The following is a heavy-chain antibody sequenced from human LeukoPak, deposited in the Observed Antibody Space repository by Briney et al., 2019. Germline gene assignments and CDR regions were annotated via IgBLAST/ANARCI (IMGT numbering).Heavy chain of an antibody. V-gene: IGHV1-18*01. D-gene: IGHD6-13*01. Sequence: ASVKVSCKASGSTFTTYTISWVRQAPGQGLGWMGWISPYNGNTNYAQKLQGRVTMTTDTSTSTAYMELRSLRSDDTAVYYCAREEGAPIAAANIWGLGTMVTVSS. J-gene: IGHJ3*02. CDR3: AREEGAPIAAANI. CDR2: ISPYNGNT. CDR1: GSTFTTYT.